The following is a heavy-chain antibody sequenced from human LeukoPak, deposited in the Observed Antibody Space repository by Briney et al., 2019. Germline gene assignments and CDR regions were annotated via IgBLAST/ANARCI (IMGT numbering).Heavy chain of an antibody. Sequence: GGTLRLSCVVSGFTFSTYWMHWVRQAPGKGLVWVSGLNSDGSITGYVDSVKGRFTISRDNAKNTLYLQMNTLRAEDTAVYYCARGGYGAYMGWGQGNLVTVSS. CDR2: LNSDGSIT. V-gene: IGHV3-74*01. J-gene: IGHJ4*02. CDR1: GFTFSTYW. D-gene: IGHD4-17*01. CDR3: ARGGYGAYMG.